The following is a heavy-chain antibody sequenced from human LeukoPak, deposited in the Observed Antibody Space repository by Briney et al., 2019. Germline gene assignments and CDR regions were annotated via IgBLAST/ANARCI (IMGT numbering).Heavy chain of an antibody. CDR3: ARNLYYYDSRGNWFDP. CDR1: GYTFTGYY. D-gene: IGHD3-22*01. J-gene: IGHJ5*02. V-gene: IGHV1-2*02. Sequence: ASVKVSCKASGYTFTGYYMHWVRQAPGQGLEWMGWINPNSGGTNYAQKFQGRVTMTRDTSISTAYMELSRLRSDDTAVCYCARNLYYYDSRGNWFDPWGQGTLVTVSS. CDR2: INPNSGGT.